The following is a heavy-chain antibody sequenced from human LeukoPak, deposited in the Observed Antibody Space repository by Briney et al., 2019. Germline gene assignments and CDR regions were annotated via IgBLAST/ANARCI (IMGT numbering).Heavy chain of an antibody. D-gene: IGHD3-22*01. V-gene: IGHV3-23*01. CDR2: ISCSGGST. CDR3: AKATLAGITMIVVVITPDAFDI. J-gene: IGHJ3*02. CDR1: GFTLSSYA. Sequence: GALILSCACSGFTLSSYAMNWVRPAPGKGLEWVSAISCSGGSTYYADSVKGRFPISRDKSKNTLYLQMNSLRAEDTAVYYCAKATLAGITMIVVVITPDAFDIWGQGTMVTVSS.